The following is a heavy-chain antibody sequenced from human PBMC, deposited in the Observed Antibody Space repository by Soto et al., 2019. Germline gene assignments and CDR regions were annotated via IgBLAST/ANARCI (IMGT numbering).Heavy chain of an antibody. CDR2: ISSSSSYI. CDR3: ASLSRFALDY. D-gene: IGHD3-10*01. V-gene: IGHV3-21*01. Sequence: WWSLRLSCSASVFSFNTYSMNWFRQAPGKGLEWVSSISSSSSYINYANSVKGRFTISRDNAKNSLYLQMNSLRAEDTAVYYCASLSRFALDYWGQGTLVTVSS. J-gene: IGHJ4*02. CDR1: VFSFNTYS.